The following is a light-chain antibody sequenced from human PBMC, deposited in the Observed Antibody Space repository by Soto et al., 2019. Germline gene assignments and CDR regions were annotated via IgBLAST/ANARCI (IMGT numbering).Light chain of an antibody. V-gene: IGKV3D-15*01. CDR2: GAS. Sequence: EVVLTQSPGSLSLSPGERATLSCRASQSVMSNYLSWYQQKPGQPPRLLIYGASSRATGIPARFSGSGSGTEFTLTISSLQSEDFAVYYCQQYNNWPPWTFGQGTKVDNK. CDR1: QSVMSNY. CDR3: QQYNNWPPWT. J-gene: IGKJ1*01.